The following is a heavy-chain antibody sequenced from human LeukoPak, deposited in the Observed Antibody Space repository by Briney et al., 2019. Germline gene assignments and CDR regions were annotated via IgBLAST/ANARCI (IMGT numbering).Heavy chain of an antibody. V-gene: IGHV3-11*04. CDR2: ISSSGSKV. CDR3: ASSYSSSRFDY. D-gene: IGHD6-6*01. Sequence: GGSLRLSCTASGFTFSDYHMSWIRQAPGKGLGWVSYISSSGSKVYYADSVKGRFTISRDNAKNSLYLQMNSLRAEDTAVYYCASSYSSSRFDYWGQGTLVTVSS. J-gene: IGHJ4*02. CDR1: GFTFSDYH.